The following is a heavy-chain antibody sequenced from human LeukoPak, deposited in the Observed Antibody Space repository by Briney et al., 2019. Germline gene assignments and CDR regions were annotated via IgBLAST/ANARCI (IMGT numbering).Heavy chain of an antibody. CDR3: AKENLKNSYGPSPAET. Sequence: GGSLRLSCAASGFTFSSYAMSWVRQAPGKGLEWASAISGSGGSTYYADSVKGRFTISRDNSKNTLYLQMNSLRAEDTAVYYCAKENLKNSYGPSPAETWGQGTLVTVSS. CDR1: GFTFSSYA. D-gene: IGHD5-18*01. J-gene: IGHJ5*02. CDR2: ISGSGGST. V-gene: IGHV3-23*01.